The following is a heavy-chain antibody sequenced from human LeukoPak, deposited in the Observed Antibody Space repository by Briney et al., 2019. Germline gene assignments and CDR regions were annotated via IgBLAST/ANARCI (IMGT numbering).Heavy chain of an antibody. CDR1: GGSISSSSYY. CDR3: ASPDTLRGEDAFDI. Sequence: SETLSLTCTVSGGSISSSSYYWGWIRQPPGKGLEWIGSIYYSGSTYYNPSLKSRVTISVDTSKNQFSLKLSSVTAADTAVYYCASPDTLRGEDAFDIWGQGTMVTVSS. V-gene: IGHV4-39*07. CDR2: IYYSGST. J-gene: IGHJ3*02. D-gene: IGHD3-16*01.